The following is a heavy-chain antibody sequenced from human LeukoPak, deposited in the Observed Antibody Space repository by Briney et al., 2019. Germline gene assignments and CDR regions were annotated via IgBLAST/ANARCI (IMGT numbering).Heavy chain of an antibody. V-gene: IGHV4-59*01. CDR3: ARYGSGGYRQFDS. CDR2: IYSTGST. J-gene: IGHJ4*02. D-gene: IGHD3-10*01. CDR1: GGSINTYY. Sequence: SETLSLTCTVSGGSINTYYWSWIRQPPGKGLGWIEYIYSTGSTNYNPSLKSRVTISVDTSKNQFSLKLSSVTAADTAVYYCARYGSGGYRQFDSWGQGTLVTVSS.